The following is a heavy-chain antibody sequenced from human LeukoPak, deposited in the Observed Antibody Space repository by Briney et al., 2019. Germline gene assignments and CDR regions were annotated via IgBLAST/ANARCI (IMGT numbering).Heavy chain of an antibody. V-gene: IGHV1-2*02. Sequence: ASVKVSCKASGYTFTSYYMHWVRQAPGQGLEWMGWINPNSGGTNYAQKFQGRVTMTRDTSISTAYMELSRLRSDDTAVYYCARGTTIFGVVIIPIGGYWGQGTLVTVSS. D-gene: IGHD3-3*01. J-gene: IGHJ4*02. CDR3: ARGTTIFGVVIIPIGGY. CDR2: INPNSGGT. CDR1: GYTFTSYY.